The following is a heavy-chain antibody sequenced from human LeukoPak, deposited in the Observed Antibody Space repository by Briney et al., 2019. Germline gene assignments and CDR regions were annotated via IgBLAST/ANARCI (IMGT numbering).Heavy chain of an antibody. CDR1: GFTFDDYA. D-gene: IGHD3-10*01. J-gene: IGHJ3*02. CDR2: ISWNSGSI. CDR3: AKDRLGEFDAFDI. Sequence: GGSLRLSYAASGFTFDDYAMHWVRQAPGKGLEWVSGISWNSGSIGYADSVKGRFTISRDNAKNSLYLQMNSLRAEDTALYYCAKDRLGEFDAFDIWGQGTMVTVSS. V-gene: IGHV3-9*01.